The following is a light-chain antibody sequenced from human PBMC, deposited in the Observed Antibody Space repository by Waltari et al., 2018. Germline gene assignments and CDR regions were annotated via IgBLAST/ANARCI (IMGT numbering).Light chain of an antibody. CDR2: DVT. J-gene: IGLJ1*01. V-gene: IGLV2-11*01. Sequence: QSALTQPPSVSGSPGQSVTISCTGTSSDVGSYNFVSWYQQHPDKAPKLLIYDVTKRPSGVPVRFSGSKSGNTASLTISGLQGEDAADYYCCSYAGSYTYVFGTGTKVTAL. CDR1: SSDVGSYNF. CDR3: CSYAGSYTYV.